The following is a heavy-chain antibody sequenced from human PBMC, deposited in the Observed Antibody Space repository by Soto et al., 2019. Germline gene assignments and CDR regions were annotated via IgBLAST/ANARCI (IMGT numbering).Heavy chain of an antibody. D-gene: IGHD1-1*01. V-gene: IGHV1-69*01. CDR2: IIPRFGTT. J-gene: IGHJ4*02. CDR3: ARGRGLYNSGQSQLDS. Sequence: QVQLVQSGAEVKKPGSSVRVSCKASGDSFSKYTVNWVRQAPRQGLEWMGGIIPRFGTTNFAPTLQDRVTITADESINTVYMELSSLRSEDSALYYCARGRGLYNSGQSQLDSWGQGTLVTVSS. CDR1: GDSFSKYT.